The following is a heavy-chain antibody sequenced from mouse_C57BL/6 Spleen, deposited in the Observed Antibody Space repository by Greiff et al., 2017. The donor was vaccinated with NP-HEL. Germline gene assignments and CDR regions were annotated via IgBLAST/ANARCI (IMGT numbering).Heavy chain of an antibody. CDR3: ATPYYGSSYRYFDV. V-gene: IGHV1-72*01. CDR1: GYTFTSYW. J-gene: IGHJ1*03. D-gene: IGHD1-1*01. CDR2: IDPNSGGT. Sequence: QVQLQQSGAELAKPGASVKLSCKASGYTFTSYWMHWVKQRPGQGLEWIGRIDPNSGGTKYNEKFKSKATLTVDKPSSTAYMQLSSLTSEDSAVYYCATPYYGSSYRYFDVWGTGTTVTVSS.